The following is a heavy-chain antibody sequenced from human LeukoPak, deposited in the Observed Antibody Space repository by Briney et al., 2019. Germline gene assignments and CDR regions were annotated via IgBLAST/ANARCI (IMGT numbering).Heavy chain of an antibody. J-gene: IGHJ6*02. CDR3: ARESPTAVCERKEACGMDV. CDR2: ISSNSSNI. CDR1: GFTFSSYS. D-gene: IGHD2-8*01. V-gene: IGHV3-21*01. Sequence: PGGSLRLSCAASGFTFSSYSMNWVRQAPGQGLEWVSSISSNSSNIYYADSVKGRVTISRDNAKNTAYLQMNRLRAEDTAVYYCARESPTAVCERKEACGMDVWGQGTTVTVSS.